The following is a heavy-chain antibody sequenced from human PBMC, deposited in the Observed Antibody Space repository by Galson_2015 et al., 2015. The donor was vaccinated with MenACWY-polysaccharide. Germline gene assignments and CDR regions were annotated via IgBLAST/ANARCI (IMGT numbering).Heavy chain of an antibody. CDR1: GYIFHNYW. V-gene: IGHV5-51*03. CDR3: AGLRGLGGQFYCDF. Sequence: QSGAEVKKPGESLKISCKASGYIFHNYWIGWVRQMPDKGLEWMGRIFPDNSDPRYSPSFQGQVTVSVDKSTSTAYLHLSGLKASDTGMYDCAGLRGLGGQFYCDFWGQGSLVTVSS. J-gene: IGHJ4*02. CDR2: IFPDNSDP. D-gene: IGHD4-23*01.